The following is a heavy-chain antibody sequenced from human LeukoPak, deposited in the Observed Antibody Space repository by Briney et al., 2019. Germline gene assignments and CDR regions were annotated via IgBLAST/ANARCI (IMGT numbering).Heavy chain of an antibody. V-gene: IGHV1-46*01. CDR2: INPSGGST. Sequence: ASVKVSCKASGYTFTSYYMHWVRQAPGQGLEWMGIINPSGGSTSYAQKFQGRVTMTRDTSTSTVYMELSSLRSEDTAVYYCARDRVVVTAPPTYGMDVWGQGTTITVSS. D-gene: IGHD2-21*02. J-gene: IGHJ6*02. CDR3: ARDRVVVTAPPTYGMDV. CDR1: GYTFTSYY.